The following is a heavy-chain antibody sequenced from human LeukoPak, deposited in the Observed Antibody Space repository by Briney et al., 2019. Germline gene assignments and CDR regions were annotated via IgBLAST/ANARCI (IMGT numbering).Heavy chain of an antibody. D-gene: IGHD6-19*01. CDR3: ARVIYTTGWSYFDN. CDR2: VSKSGGTT. J-gene: IGHJ4*02. V-gene: IGHV3-23*01. Sequence: GGSLRLSCAASGFTFDDYGMSWVRQAPGKGLEWVSTVSKSGGTTYYADSVKGRFNISRDASKNTPYLQMNSLRAEDTAVYSCARVIYTTGWSYFDNWGQGTLLTVSS. CDR1: GFTFDDYG.